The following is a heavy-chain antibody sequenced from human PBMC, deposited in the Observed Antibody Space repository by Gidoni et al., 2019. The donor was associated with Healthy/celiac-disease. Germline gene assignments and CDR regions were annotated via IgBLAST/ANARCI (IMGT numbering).Heavy chain of an antibody. CDR1: AFTVSSNY. V-gene: IGHV3-53*01. J-gene: IGHJ3*02. D-gene: IGHD3-10*02. CDR2: IYSGGST. Sequence: EVQLVASGGGLIQPGGSLRLSCAASAFTVSSNYMSWVRQAPGKGLEWVSVIYSGGSTYYADSVKGRFTISRDNSKNTLYLQMNSLRAEDTAVYDCARAPYVFDAFDIWGQGTMVTVSS. CDR3: ARAPYVFDAFDI.